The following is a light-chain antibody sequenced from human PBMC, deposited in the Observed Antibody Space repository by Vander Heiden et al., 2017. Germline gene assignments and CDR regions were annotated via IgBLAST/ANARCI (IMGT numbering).Light chain of an antibody. CDR2: AAS. CDR1: QSISSY. Sequence: DKQMTQSPSSLSASVGDRVTITCRASQSISSYLNWYQQKPGKAPKLLIYAASSLQSGVPSRFSGSGYGTDFTLTISSRQPEDFAAYYCQQTDSNPMYTFGQGTKLEIK. J-gene: IGKJ2*01. CDR3: QQTDSNPMYT. V-gene: IGKV1-39*01.